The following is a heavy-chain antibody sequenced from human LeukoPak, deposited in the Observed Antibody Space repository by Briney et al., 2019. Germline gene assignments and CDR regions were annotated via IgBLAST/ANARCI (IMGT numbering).Heavy chain of an antibody. CDR3: AKDDAWLRFGE. V-gene: IGHV3-23*01. D-gene: IGHD3-10*01. CDR2: VSGSGGSA. CDR1: GFTFNTYG. Sequence: GGSLRLSCAASGFTFNTYGMSWVRQAPGKGLEWVSAVSGSGGSAYYADSVMGRFTISRDNSKNTLYLEVISLTAEDTAVYYCAKDDAWLRFGEWSQGTLVTVSS. J-gene: IGHJ4*02.